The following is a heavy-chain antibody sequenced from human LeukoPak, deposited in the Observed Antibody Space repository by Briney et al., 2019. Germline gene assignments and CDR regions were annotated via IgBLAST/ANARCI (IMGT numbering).Heavy chain of an antibody. CDR2: IYHSGST. CDR3: ARDLSKFSPSRIAVAGTD. Sequence: SETLSLTCTVSSYSISSGYYWGCIRQPPGKGLEWIGSIYHSGSTYYNPSLKSRVTISVDTSKNQFSLKLSSVTAADTAVYYCARDLSKFSPSRIAVAGTDWGQGTLVTVSS. CDR1: SYSISSGYY. J-gene: IGHJ4*02. V-gene: IGHV4-38-2*02. D-gene: IGHD6-19*01.